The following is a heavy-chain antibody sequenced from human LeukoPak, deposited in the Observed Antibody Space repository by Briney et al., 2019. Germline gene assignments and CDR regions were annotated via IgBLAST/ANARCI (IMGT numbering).Heavy chain of an antibody. CDR1: GFTFSSYS. D-gene: IGHD6-25*01. CDR3: ARGPGGSGYSYFYAMDV. CDR2: ISSSSSTI. Sequence: GGSLRLSCAASGFTFSSYSMNWVRQAPGKGLEWVSYISSSSSTIYYADSVKGRFTISRDNAKNSLYLQMDSLRDEDTAVYYCARGPGGSGYSYFYAMDVWGQGTTVTVSS. J-gene: IGHJ6*02. V-gene: IGHV3-48*02.